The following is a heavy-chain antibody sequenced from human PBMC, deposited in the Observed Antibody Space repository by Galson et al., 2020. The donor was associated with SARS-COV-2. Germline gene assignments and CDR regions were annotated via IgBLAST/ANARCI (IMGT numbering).Heavy chain of an antibody. Sequence: GESLKISCKGSGYSFTDYWIGWVRQMPGKGLEWMGIIYPCDSDTSYSPSFQGQVTISVDKSISTAYLQWSSLKASDTAMYYCARRLVGGHWYFDLWGRGTLVTVSS. V-gene: IGHV5-51*01. CDR3: ARRLVGGHWYFDL. J-gene: IGHJ2*01. CDR1: GYSFTDYW. D-gene: IGHD2-2*01. CDR2: IYPCDSDT.